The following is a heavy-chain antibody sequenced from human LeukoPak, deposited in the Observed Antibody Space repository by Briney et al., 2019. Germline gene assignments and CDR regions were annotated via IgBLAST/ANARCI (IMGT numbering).Heavy chain of an antibody. J-gene: IGHJ4*02. V-gene: IGHV1-2*02. CDR3: ARANWNGLYYFDY. Sequence: EASVKVSCKASGYTFTGYYMHWVRQAPGQGLEWMGWINPNSGGANYAQKFQGRVTMTRDTSISTAYMELSRLRSDGTAVYYCARANWNGLYYFDYWGQGTLVTVSS. CDR1: GYTFTGYY. D-gene: IGHD1-1*01. CDR2: INPNSGGA.